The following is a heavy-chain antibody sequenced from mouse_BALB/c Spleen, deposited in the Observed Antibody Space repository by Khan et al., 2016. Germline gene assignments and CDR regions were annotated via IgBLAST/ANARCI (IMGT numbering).Heavy chain of an antibody. CDR3: TSNDGYDGAMDY. V-gene: IGHV2-6-4*01. CDR1: GFSLSRYS. D-gene: IGHD2-2*01. CDR2: IWGGGST. Sequence: QVQLKESGPGLVAPSRSLSITCTVSGFSLSRYSVHWVRQPPGKGLEWLGMIWGGGSTDYNSALKSRLSISKDNSKSQVFLKVNSLQTDDTALYYCTSNDGYDGAMDYWGQGTSVTVSS. J-gene: IGHJ4*01.